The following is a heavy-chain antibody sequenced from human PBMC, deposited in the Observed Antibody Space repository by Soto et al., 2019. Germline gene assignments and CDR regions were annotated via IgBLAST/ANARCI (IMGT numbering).Heavy chain of an antibody. CDR1: GGSISSYY. Sequence: SETLSLTCTVSGGSISSYYWSWIRQPPGKGLEWIGYIYYSGSTNYNPSLKSRVTISVDTSKNQFSLKLSSVTAADTAVYYCARLEEDIVVVPAGTYDAFDIWGQGTMVTVSS. D-gene: IGHD2-2*01. V-gene: IGHV4-59*08. CDR2: IYYSGST. CDR3: ARLEEDIVVVPAGTYDAFDI. J-gene: IGHJ3*02.